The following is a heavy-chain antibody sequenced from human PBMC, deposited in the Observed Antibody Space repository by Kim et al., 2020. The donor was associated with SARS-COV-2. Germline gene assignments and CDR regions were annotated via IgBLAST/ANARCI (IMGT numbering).Heavy chain of an antibody. V-gene: IGHV3-23*01. CDR1: AFTFSTYA. J-gene: IGHJ4*02. Sequence: GGSLRLSCAASAFTFSTYAMSWVRQAPGKGLEWVSTVSSSGIAPYYADSVKGRFTISRDNSKNTLYLQMSGLRADDSAIYYCARGSSNGWDYWGQGTLVTVSS. CDR3: ARGSSNGWDY. CDR2: VSSSGIAP. D-gene: IGHD6-19*01.